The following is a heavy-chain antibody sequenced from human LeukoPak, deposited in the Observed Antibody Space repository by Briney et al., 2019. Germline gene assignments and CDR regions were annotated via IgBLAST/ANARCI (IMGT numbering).Heavy chain of an antibody. CDR3: ARVYCSSTSCYQSDYYYYYYMDV. CDR1: GGSFSGYY. CDR2: INHSGST. V-gene: IGHV4-34*01. D-gene: IGHD2-2*01. J-gene: IGHJ6*03. Sequence: PSETLSLTCAVYGGSFSGYYWSWIRQPPGKGLEWIGEINHSGSTNYNPSLKSRVTISVDTSKNQFSLKLSSVTAADTAVYYCARVYCSSTSCYQSDYYYYYYMDVWGKGTTVTVSS.